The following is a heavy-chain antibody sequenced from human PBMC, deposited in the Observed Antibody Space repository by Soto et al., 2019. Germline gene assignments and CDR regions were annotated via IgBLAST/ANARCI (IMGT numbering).Heavy chain of an antibody. CDR2: IYYSGST. J-gene: IGHJ6*02. CDR3: ARDQPIYQVYSSSPRGYYYYGMDV. CDR1: GGSISSYY. V-gene: IGHV4-59*01. D-gene: IGHD6-6*01. Sequence: PSETLSLTCTVSGGSISSYYWSWIRQPPGKGLEWIGYIYYSGSTNYNPSLKSRVTISVDTSKNQFSLKLSSVTAADTAVYYCARDQPIYQVYSSSPRGYYYYGMDVWGQGTTVTVSS.